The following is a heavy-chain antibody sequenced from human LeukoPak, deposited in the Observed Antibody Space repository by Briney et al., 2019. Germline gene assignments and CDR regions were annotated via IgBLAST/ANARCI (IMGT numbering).Heavy chain of an antibody. CDR2: SRNKASSSTT. CDR3: GRIAINANNGMDV. D-gene: IGHD1/OR15-1a*01. V-gene: IGHV3-72*01. J-gene: IGHJ6*02. Sequence: GGPLSLSCAAPGFKFSDHYIDWLRPATGKGREWFGRSRNKASSSTTEYAASVEGRFTISRDVSESSLYLQMNSLRTEDTAVYYCGRIAINANNGMDVWGQGTTVTVSS. CDR1: GFKFSDHY.